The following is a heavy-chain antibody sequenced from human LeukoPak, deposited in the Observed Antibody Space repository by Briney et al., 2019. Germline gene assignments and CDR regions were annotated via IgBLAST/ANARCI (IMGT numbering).Heavy chain of an antibody. Sequence: PGGSLRLSCAASGFTFSNYAMNWVRQAPGEGLAWVSSISGSSTDIYYADSVKGRFTISRDNAENSLYLQINNLRAEDTAIYYCARRGYYDSSGYDYWGQGTLVTVSS. D-gene: IGHD3-22*01. V-gene: IGHV3-21*01. J-gene: IGHJ4*02. CDR2: ISGSSTDI. CDR1: GFTFSNYA. CDR3: ARRGYYDSSGYDY.